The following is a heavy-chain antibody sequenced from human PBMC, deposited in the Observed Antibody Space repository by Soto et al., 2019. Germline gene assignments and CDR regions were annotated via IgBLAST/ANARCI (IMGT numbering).Heavy chain of an antibody. Sequence: PGGSLRLSCAASGFTFSGYWMSWARQAPGKGLEWVANIKQDGSENYFVDSVKGRFTISRDNAKNSLYLQMNSLKTDDTAVYYCARRGRRSGNYADALDIWGQGTMVTVSS. D-gene: IGHD1-26*01. CDR3: ARRGRRSGNYADALDI. CDR2: IKQDGSEN. V-gene: IGHV3-7*03. J-gene: IGHJ3*02. CDR1: GFTFSGYW.